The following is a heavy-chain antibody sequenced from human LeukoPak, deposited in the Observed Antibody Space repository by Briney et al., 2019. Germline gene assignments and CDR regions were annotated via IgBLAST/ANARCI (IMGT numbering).Heavy chain of an antibody. D-gene: IGHD6-19*01. J-gene: IGHJ4*02. Sequence: SETLSLTCTVSGGSISSYYWSWIRQPPGKGLEWIGYIYYSGSTNYNPSLKSRVTMSVDTSNNQFSLRLRSVTAADTAIYYCARAGTSGWYGEYWGQGILVTVSS. CDR1: GGSISSYY. V-gene: IGHV4-59*01. CDR2: IYYSGST. CDR3: ARAGTSGWYGEY.